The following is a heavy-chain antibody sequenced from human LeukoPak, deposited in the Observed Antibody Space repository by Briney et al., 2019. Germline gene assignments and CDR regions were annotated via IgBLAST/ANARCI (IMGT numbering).Heavy chain of an antibody. CDR3: ARSHCSSTSCYFTRGGYDYDY. V-gene: IGHV3-21*01. CDR2: ISSSSSYI. D-gene: IGHD2-2*01. J-gene: IGHJ4*02. Sequence: GGSLRLSCAASGFTFSSYSMNWVRQAPGKGLEWVSSISSSSSYIYYADSVKGRFTIPRDNAKNSLYLQMDSLRAEDTAVYYCARSHCSSTSCYFTRGGYDYDYWGQGTLVTVSS. CDR1: GFTFSSYS.